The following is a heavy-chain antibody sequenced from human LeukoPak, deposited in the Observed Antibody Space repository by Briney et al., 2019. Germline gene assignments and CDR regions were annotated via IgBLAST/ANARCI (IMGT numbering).Heavy chain of an antibody. D-gene: IGHD3-22*01. CDR2: IDWDDDK. V-gene: IGHV2-70*17. CDR1: GFSLSSSAMC. Sequence: SGPALVKPTQTLTLTCTFSGFSLSSSAMCVSWIRQPPGKALEWLARIDWDDDKFYRPSLKTRLTISKDTSKNQVVLTMTNMDPVDSATYYCARTRSSSGYYYPDSWGQGTLVTVSS. CDR3: ARTRSSSGYYYPDS. J-gene: IGHJ4*02.